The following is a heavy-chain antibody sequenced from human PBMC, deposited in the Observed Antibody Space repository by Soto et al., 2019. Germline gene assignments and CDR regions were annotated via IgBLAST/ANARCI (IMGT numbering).Heavy chain of an antibody. CDR1: GFTFSSCA. V-gene: IGHV3-23*01. D-gene: IGHD3-10*01. J-gene: IGHJ4*02. CDR2: ISGSGSGDYR. Sequence: PGGSLRLSFAASGFTFSSCAMSWVRQTPGKGLEWVSAISGSGSGDYRHYVDSLKGRLIISRDDSRNTLYLQINDLKAEDTAMYYCAKEGRFNWFLDSWGQGTQVTVSS. CDR3: AKEGRFNWFLDS.